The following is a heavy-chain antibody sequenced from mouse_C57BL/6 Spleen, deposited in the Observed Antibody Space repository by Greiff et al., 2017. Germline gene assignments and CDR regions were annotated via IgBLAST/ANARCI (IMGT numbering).Heavy chain of an antibody. Sequence: EVKLMESGEGLVKPGGSLKLSCAASGFTFSSYAMSWVRQTPEKRLEWVAYISSGGDYIYYADTVKGRFTISRDNARNTLYLQMSSLKSEDTAMYYCTRDGGNPYAMDYWGQGTSVTVSS. D-gene: IGHD2-1*01. CDR1: GFTFSSYA. CDR3: TRDGGNPYAMDY. V-gene: IGHV5-9-1*02. CDR2: ISSGGDYI. J-gene: IGHJ4*01.